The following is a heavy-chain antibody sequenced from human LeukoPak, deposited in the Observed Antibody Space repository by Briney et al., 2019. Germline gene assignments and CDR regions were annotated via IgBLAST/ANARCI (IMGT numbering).Heavy chain of an antibody. CDR1: GFTFSNND. D-gene: IGHD4-23*01. J-gene: IGHJ4*02. CDR2: IRYDGSNK. CDR3: AKKKESNSPGYFDC. V-gene: IGHV3-30*02. Sequence: GGSLRLSCAASGFTFSNNDMHWVRQAPGKGLEWAAFIRYDGSNKYYGDSVKGRFTISRDNSKNTLYLQMNSLRAEDTAVYYCAKKKESNSPGYFDCWGPGNLVTGSS.